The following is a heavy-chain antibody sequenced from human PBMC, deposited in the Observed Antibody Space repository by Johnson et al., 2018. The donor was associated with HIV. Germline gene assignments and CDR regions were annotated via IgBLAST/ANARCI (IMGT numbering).Heavy chain of an antibody. Sequence: MQLVESGGGVVQPGRSLRLSCAASGFTFSSYGMNWVRQAPGKGLEWVAVIWYDGSHKYYADSVKGRFTISRDNSKNTLYLHMNSLKPEDTAVYYCAKDLVWNSGSYWDAFDVWGQGTKVTVSS. CDR1: GFTFSSYG. CDR3: AKDLVWNSGSYWDAFDV. D-gene: IGHD1-26*01. J-gene: IGHJ3*01. V-gene: IGHV3-30*18. CDR2: IWYDGSHK.